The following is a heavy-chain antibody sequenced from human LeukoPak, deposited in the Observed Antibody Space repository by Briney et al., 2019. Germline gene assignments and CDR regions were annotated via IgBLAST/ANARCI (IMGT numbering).Heavy chain of an antibody. CDR1: VGSISGGSYY. D-gene: IGHD2/OR15-2a*01. CDR3: ARGEYGLFDY. J-gene: IGHJ4*02. Sequence: PSETLSLTCTVSVGSISGGSYYWSWTRHPPGKGLQWIGYISYSGSTKYILSLKSRVTISVDTSKNQLSLKLSSVTAADTAVYYCARGEYGLFDYWGQGTLVTVSS. CDR2: ISYSGST. V-gene: IGHV4-61*01.